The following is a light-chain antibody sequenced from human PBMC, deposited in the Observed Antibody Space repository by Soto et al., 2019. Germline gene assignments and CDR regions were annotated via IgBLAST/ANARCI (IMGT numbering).Light chain of an antibody. V-gene: IGKV3-20*01. CDR3: QQYDTFPRT. CDR1: QSLSSNY. CDR2: GAS. Sequence: EIVLTQSPGTLSLSPGDRATLSCRASQSLSSNYLAWYQQKPGQAPRLLIYGASRRATDIPDRFSGSGSGTDFALTITRLEPAEFAVYFCQQYDTFPRTFGQGTKVEIQ. J-gene: IGKJ1*01.